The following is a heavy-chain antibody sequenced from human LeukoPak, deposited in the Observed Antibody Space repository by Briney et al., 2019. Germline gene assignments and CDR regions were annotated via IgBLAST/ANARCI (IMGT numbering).Heavy chain of an antibody. CDR2: ISTTSGNI. V-gene: IGHV3-21*01. J-gene: IGHJ4*02. CDR3: ARRAPSHDFDD. CDR1: GFTFSSYE. Sequence: SGGSLRLSCAASGFTFSSYEMNWVRQAPGKGLEWVAAISTTSGNIYYADSVKGRFTISRDNAKNSLYLQMNSLRVEDTALYYCARRAPSHDFDDWGQGTLVTVSS.